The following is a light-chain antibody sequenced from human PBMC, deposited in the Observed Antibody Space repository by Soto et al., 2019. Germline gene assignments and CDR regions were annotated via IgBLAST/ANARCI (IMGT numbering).Light chain of an antibody. J-gene: IGKJ1*01. CDR2: DAS. Sequence: EIVLTQSPATLSLSPGERATLSCRASQSVSSSLPWYLQKPGQAPRLLIYDASNRATGIPARFSGSGSGTDFTLTISSLEPEDFAVYYCQQRSNWPSWTFGQGTKVEIK. CDR3: QQRSNWPSWT. CDR1: QSVSSS. V-gene: IGKV3-11*01.